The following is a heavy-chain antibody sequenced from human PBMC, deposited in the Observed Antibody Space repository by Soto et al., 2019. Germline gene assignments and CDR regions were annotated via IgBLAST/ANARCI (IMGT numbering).Heavy chain of an antibody. Sequence: QVQLVQSGAEVKKPGASVKVSCKASGYTFTSYGISWVRQAPGQGPEWMGWISAYNGNTNYAQKLQGRVTMTTDTSPSTAYMEPRSLRSDDTAVYYCARWDRVAAAGHWGQGTLVTVSS. J-gene: IGHJ4*02. D-gene: IGHD6-13*01. CDR3: ARWDRVAAAGH. CDR1: GYTFTSYG. CDR2: ISAYNGNT. V-gene: IGHV1-18*01.